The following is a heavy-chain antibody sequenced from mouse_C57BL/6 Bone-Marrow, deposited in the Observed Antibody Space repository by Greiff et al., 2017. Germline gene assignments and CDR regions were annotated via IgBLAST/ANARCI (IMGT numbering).Heavy chain of an antibody. V-gene: IGHV1-50*01. Sequence: QVQLQQPGAELVKPGASVKLSCKASGYTFTSYWMQWVKQRPGQGLEWIGEIDPSDSYTNYNQKFKGKATLTVDTSSSTAYMQLSSLTSEDSAVYYCASPLIFYGSSLYYFDYWGQGTTLTVSS. D-gene: IGHD1-1*01. CDR1: GYTFTSYW. CDR3: ASPLIFYGSSLYYFDY. CDR2: IDPSDSYT. J-gene: IGHJ2*01.